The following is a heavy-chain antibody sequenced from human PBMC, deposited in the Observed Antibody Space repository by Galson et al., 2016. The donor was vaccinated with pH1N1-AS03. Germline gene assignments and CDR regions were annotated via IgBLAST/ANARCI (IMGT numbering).Heavy chain of an antibody. CDR2: ISGTGGSP. V-gene: IGHV3-23*01. J-gene: IGHJ4*02. D-gene: IGHD1-1*01. CDR3: ATNALKVRVDY. CDR1: GFTFSDYA. Sequence: LRLSCAASGFTFSDYAMGWVRQAPGQGLEWLAEISGTGGSPFYADSVKGRVTISRDNSKNTVYLQMTSLRAEDTAVYYCATNALKVRVDYWGQGTLVTVSS.